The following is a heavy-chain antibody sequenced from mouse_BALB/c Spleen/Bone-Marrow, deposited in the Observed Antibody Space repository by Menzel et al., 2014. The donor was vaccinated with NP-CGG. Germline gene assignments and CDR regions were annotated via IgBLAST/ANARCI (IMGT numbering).Heavy chain of an antibody. CDR1: GFTFSDYY. V-gene: IGHV5-4*02. J-gene: IGHJ4*01. CDR2: ISDGGSYI. CDR3: ARDGNYYAMDY. D-gene: IGHD2-1*01. Sequence: DVHLVESGGGLVKPGGSLKLSCAASGFTFSDYYMYWVRQTPEKRLEWVATISDGGSYIYYPDSVKGRFTISRDNAKNNLYLQMSSLKSEDTAMYYCARDGNYYAMDYWGQGTSVTVSS.